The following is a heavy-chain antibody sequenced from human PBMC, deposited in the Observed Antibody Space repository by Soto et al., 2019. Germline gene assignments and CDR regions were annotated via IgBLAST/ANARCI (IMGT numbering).Heavy chain of an antibody. Sequence: PGGSLRLSCAASGFTFSSYGMHWVRQAPGKGLEWVAVIWYDGSNKYYADSVKGRFTISRDNSKNTLYLQMNSLRAEDTAVYYCAKLVPTVTSPDDAFDIWGQGTMVTVSS. CDR3: AKLVPTVTSPDDAFDI. D-gene: IGHD4-17*01. J-gene: IGHJ3*02. V-gene: IGHV3-33*06. CDR1: GFTFSSYG. CDR2: IWYDGSNK.